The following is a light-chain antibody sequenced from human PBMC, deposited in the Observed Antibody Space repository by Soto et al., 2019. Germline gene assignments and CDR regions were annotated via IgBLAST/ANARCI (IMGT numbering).Light chain of an antibody. Sequence: EIVMTQSPATLSVSPGERATLSCRASQSVSSNLAWYQQKPGQAPRLLINGASTRATGIPARFSGSGSGTEFTLTISSLQSEDFAVYYCQQHNNWPWTFGQGTKLEIK. CDR3: QQHNNWPWT. J-gene: IGKJ2*01. CDR1: QSVSSN. V-gene: IGKV3D-15*01. CDR2: GAS.